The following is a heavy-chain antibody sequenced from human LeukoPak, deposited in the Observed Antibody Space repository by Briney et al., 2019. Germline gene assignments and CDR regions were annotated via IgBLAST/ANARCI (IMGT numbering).Heavy chain of an antibody. Sequence: PGGSLRLSCAASGFKFSDFDVHWVRQAPGKGLEWVAFIRHDGSDKYYVDSVKGRFTISRDNSKNILYLQMNSLTTEDTAVYYCAKNRVGQTYADSFEIWGQGTMVSVCS. J-gene: IGHJ3*02. V-gene: IGHV3-30*02. D-gene: IGHD5-24*01. CDR2: IRHDGSDK. CDR1: GFKFSDFD. CDR3: AKNRVGQTYADSFEI.